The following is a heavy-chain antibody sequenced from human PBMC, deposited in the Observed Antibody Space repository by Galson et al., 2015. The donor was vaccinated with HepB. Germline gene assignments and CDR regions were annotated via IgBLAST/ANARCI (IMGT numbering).Heavy chain of an antibody. CDR2: ISSSGSTI. V-gene: IGHV3-11*01. J-gene: IGHJ4*02. Sequence: SLRLSCAASGFTFSDYYMSWIRQAPGKGLEWVSYISSSGSTIYYADSVKGRFTISRDNAKNSLYLQMNSLRAEDTAVYYCARDHSSSWYHLDFLEYYFDYWGQGTLVTVSS. CDR3: ARDHSSSWYHLDFLEYYFDY. D-gene: IGHD6-13*01. CDR1: GFTFSDYY.